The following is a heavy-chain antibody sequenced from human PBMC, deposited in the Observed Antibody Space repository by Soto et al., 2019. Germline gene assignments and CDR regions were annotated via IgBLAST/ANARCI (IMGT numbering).Heavy chain of an antibody. J-gene: IGHJ6*02. D-gene: IGHD2-15*01. V-gene: IGHV3-21*01. Sequence: EVQLVESGGGLVKPGGSLRLSCAASGFNFNSYNINWVRQAPGKRLEWLSSISSSGYIFSTDSVRGRFTISRDNAKNSVSLPINSLRAEDTAVYFGSRDCSGGICYHGMDVWGQGTTVTVS. CDR2: ISSSGYI. CDR1: GFNFNSYN. CDR3: SRDCSGGICYHGMDV.